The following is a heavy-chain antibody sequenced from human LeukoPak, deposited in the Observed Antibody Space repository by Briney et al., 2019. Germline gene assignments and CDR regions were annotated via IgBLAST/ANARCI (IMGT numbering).Heavy chain of an antibody. Sequence: GGSLRLSCAASGFTFSSYGMSWVRQAPGKGLEWVSAISGSGGSTYYADSVKGRFTISRDNSKNTLYLQMNSLRAEDTAVYYCARDEYVTTVTGDYWGQGTLVTVSS. J-gene: IGHJ4*02. D-gene: IGHD4-17*01. V-gene: IGHV3-23*01. CDR1: GFTFSSYG. CDR2: ISGSGGST. CDR3: ARDEYVTTVTGDY.